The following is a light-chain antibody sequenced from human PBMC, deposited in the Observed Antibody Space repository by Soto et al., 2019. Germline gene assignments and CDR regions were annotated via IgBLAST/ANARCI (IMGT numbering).Light chain of an antibody. CDR1: QSINTY. V-gene: IGKV3D-11*02. CDR2: DAS. J-gene: IGKJ5*01. Sequence: EVVMRQSPATLSLSPGEGATLSCRASQSINTYLAWYQQKPGQAPRLLIYDASKRATGIPARFSGSGSGTNFTLTISSLEPEDFAVYYCQQRRSWQVTFGQGTRLEIK. CDR3: QQRRSWQVT.